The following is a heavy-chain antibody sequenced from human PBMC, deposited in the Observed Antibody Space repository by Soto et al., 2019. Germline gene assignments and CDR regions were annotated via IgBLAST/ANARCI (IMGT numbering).Heavy chain of an antibody. V-gene: IGHV4-4*02. CDR2: IYHSGST. CDR3: ARGRTVTTHWYFDL. CDR1: GGSISSSNW. Sequence: QVQLQESGPGLVKPSGTLSLTCAVSGGSISSSNWWSWVRQPPGKGLEWIGEIYHSGSTNYNPSPKSRVPIPVDTSKHPSSLKLSSVTAADTAVYYCARGRTVTTHWYFDLWGRGTLVTVSS. J-gene: IGHJ2*01. D-gene: IGHD4-17*01.